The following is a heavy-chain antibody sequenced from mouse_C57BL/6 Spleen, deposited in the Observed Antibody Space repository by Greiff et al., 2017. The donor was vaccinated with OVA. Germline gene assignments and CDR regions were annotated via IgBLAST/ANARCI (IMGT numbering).Heavy chain of an antibody. Sequence: EVQLQQSGPELVQPGASVKLSCKASGYSFTDYNMNWVKQSNGKSLEWIGVINPNYGTTSYNQKFKGKATLTVDQSSSTAYMQLNSLTSEDSAVYYWARDYYGSQYYFDYRGKGTTRTVSS. CDR1: GYSFTDYN. CDR3: ARDYYGSQYYFDY. J-gene: IGHJ2*01. CDR2: INPNYGTT. D-gene: IGHD1-1*01. V-gene: IGHV1-39*01.